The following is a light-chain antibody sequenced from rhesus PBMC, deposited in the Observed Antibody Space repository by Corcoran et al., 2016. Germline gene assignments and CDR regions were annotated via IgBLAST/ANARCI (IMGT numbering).Light chain of an antibody. CDR2: EAS. J-gene: IGKJ2*01. V-gene: IGKV1-25*01. CDR1: QAITND. CDR3: QQYDDLPYS. Sequence: DIQMTQSPSSLSASVGDRVTITCRASQAITNDLAWYQQKPGETPKLLIYEASNLQRGIPSRFSGSGSGTDFTLTIRSLQPEDFATYYCQQYDDLPYSFGQGTKVEIK.